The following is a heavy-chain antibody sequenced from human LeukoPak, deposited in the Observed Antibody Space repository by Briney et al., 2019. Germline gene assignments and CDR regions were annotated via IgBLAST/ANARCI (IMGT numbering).Heavy chain of an antibody. CDR1: GGSISSYY. J-gene: IGHJ5*02. D-gene: IGHD2-8*01. CDR2: IYYSGST. CDR3: AREGYCTNGVCYRSGFDP. V-gene: IGHV4-59*01. Sequence: SETLSLTCTVSGGSISSYYWSWIRQPPGKGLEWIGYIYYSGSTNYNPSLKSRVTISVDTSKNQFSLKLSSVTAADTAVYYCAREGYCTNGVCYRSGFDPWGQGTLVTVSS.